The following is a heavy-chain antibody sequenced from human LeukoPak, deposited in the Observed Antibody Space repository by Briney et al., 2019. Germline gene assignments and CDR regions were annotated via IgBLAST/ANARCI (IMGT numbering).Heavy chain of an antibody. CDR2: IKSDGSST. CDR3: VRASPTVTRGAFDI. V-gene: IGHV3-74*01. J-gene: IGHJ3*02. D-gene: IGHD4-17*01. CDR1: GFTFSSYW. Sequence: PGGSLRLSCAASGFTFSSYWMHWVRQAPGKGLVWVSRIKSDGSSTSHADSVKGRFTISRDNAKNTLYLQMNSLRAEDTAVYYCVRASPTVTRGAFDIWGQGTMVTVSS.